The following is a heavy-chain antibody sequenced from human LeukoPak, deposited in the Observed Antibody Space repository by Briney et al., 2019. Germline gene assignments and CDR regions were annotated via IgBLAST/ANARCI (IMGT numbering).Heavy chain of an antibody. J-gene: IGHJ3*02. CDR2: IWYDGSNK. Sequence: PGGSLRLSCAASGFTFGSYGMHWVRQAPGKGLEWVAVIWYDGSNKYYADSVKGRFTISRDNSKNTLYLQMNSLRAEDTAVYYCAKEDSSGWYLGYAFDIWGQGTMVTVSS. CDR1: GFTFGSYG. D-gene: IGHD6-19*01. CDR3: AKEDSSGWYLGYAFDI. V-gene: IGHV3-33*06.